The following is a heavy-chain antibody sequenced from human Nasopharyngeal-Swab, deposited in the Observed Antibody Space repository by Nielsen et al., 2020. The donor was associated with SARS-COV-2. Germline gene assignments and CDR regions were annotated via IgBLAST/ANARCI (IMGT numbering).Heavy chain of an antibody. J-gene: IGHJ4*02. V-gene: IGHV1-3*01. CDR1: GYTFTSFA. CDR3: ASVDMGDY. CDR2: INGGNGNT. Sequence: ASVKVSCKASGYTFTSFAMHWVRQAPGQRLEWMGWINGGNGNTKYSQKFQGRVTFTRDTSASTAYMELSSLRSEDTAVYYCASVDMGDYWGQGTLVIVSS. D-gene: IGHD5-12*01.